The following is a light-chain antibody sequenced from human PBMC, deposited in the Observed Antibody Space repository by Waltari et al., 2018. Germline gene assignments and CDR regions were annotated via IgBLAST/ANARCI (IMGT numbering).Light chain of an antibody. CDR1: QSVGSTY. CDR2: GAS. V-gene: IGKV3-20*01. CDR3: QQDSRSPRLIT. Sequence: EIVLTQSPGTLSLSPGERATLSCRASQSVGSTYLAWYQQKPGQAPSLLIYGASSRATGIPDRFSCSGSGTDFTLTISRLEPEDFAVSYCQQDSRSPRLITFGPGTKVDIK. J-gene: IGKJ3*01.